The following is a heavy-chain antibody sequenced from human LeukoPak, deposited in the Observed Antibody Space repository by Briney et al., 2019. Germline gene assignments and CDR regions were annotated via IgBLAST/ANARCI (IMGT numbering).Heavy chain of an antibody. J-gene: IGHJ4*02. V-gene: IGHV3-74*01. Sequence: QPGGSLRLSCAASGFTCSSYWMHWVRQAPGKGLVWVSRINGEGSTTGYADSVKGRFTISRDNAKNTLYLQMNSLRAEDTAVYYCARTRGYSGYDCDYWGQGTLVTVSS. CDR1: GFTCSSYW. D-gene: IGHD5-12*01. CDR3: ARTRGYSGYDCDY. CDR2: INGEGSTT.